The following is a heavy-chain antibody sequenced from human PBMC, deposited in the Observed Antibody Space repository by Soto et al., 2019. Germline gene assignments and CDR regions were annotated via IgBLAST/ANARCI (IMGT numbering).Heavy chain of an antibody. CDR3: ARADCSSTSCYRVRYYYYGMDV. D-gene: IGHD2-2*01. CDR1: GGSFSGYY. V-gene: IGHV4-34*01. Sequence: SETLSLTCAVYGGSFSGYYWSWIRQPPGKGLEWIGEINHSGSTNYNPSLKSRVTISVDTSKNQFSLKLSSVTAADTAVYYCARADCSSTSCYRVRYYYYGMDVWGQGTTVTVSS. J-gene: IGHJ6*02. CDR2: INHSGST.